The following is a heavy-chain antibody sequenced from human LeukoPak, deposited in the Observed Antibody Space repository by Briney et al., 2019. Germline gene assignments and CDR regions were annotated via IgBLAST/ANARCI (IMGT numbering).Heavy chain of an antibody. Sequence: GGSLRLSCAASGFTFDDYAMTWVRQAPGKGLEWVGFIRSKTYGGTTEYAASVKGRFTISRDDSKSIAYLQMNSLKTEDTAVCYCTRTYSSSWSWYFDYWGQGTLVTVSS. D-gene: IGHD6-13*01. CDR1: GFTFDDYA. V-gene: IGHV3-49*04. CDR2: IRSKTYGGTT. CDR3: TRTYSSSWSWYFDY. J-gene: IGHJ4*02.